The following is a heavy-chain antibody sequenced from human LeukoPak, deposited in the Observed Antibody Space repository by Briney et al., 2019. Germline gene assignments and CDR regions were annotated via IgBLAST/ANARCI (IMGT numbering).Heavy chain of an antibody. J-gene: IGHJ4*02. CDR2: ISSSSAYI. Sequence: GGSLRLSCAASGFTFSTYSMNWVRQAPGKGLEWVSSISSSSAYIYYADTVKGRFTISRDNAKNSLYLQMNSLRAEDTAVYYCARASGDTVDTTTMGSYWGQGTLVTVSS. V-gene: IGHV3-21*01. CDR3: ARASGDTVDTTTMGSY. D-gene: IGHD5-18*01. CDR1: GFTFSTYS.